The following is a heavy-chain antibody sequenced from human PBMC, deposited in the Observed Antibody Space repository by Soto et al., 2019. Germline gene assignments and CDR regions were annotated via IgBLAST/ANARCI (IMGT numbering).Heavy chain of an antibody. CDR1: GYTFTSYD. CDR2: MNPNSGNT. V-gene: IGHV1-8*01. CDR3: ARGTGLGGVVIDYYGMDV. J-gene: IGHJ6*02. Sequence: GASVKVSCKASGYTFTSYDINWVRQATGQGLEWMGWMNPNSGNTGYAQKFQGRVTMTRNTSISTAYMELSSLRSEDTAVYYCARGTGLGGVVIDYYGMDVWGQGTTVTVSS. D-gene: IGHD3-3*01.